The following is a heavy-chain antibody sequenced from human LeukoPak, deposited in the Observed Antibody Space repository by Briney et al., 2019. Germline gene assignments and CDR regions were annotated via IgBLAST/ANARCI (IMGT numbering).Heavy chain of an antibody. CDR1: GYSLTSYW. Sequence: GESLKISCKGSGYSLTSYWIGWVRQMPGKGLEWMGIIYPGDSDTRYSPSFQGQVTISADKSISTAYLQWSSLKASDTAMYYCARHVDSSAYYDFWSGYSVDYWGQGTLVTVSS. V-gene: IGHV5-51*01. CDR3: ARHVDSSAYYDFWSGYSVDY. J-gene: IGHJ4*02. D-gene: IGHD3-3*01. CDR2: IYPGDSDT.